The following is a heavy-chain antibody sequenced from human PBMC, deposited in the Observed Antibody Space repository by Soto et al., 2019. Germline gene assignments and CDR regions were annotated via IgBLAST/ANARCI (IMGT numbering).Heavy chain of an antibody. V-gene: IGHV3-48*03. Sequence: PGGSLRLSCAASGFTFSSYEMNWVRQAPGKGLEWVSYIGNSGSTIYYADSVKGRFTISRDNAKNSLYLQMDSLRAEDTAVYYCARVYSSGYYLYYFDYWGQGTLVTVSS. CDR1: GFTFSSYE. D-gene: IGHD3-22*01. J-gene: IGHJ4*02. CDR2: IGNSGSTI. CDR3: ARVYSSGYYLYYFDY.